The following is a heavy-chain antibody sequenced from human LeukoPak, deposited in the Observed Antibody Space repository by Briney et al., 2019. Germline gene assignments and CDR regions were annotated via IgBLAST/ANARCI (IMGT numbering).Heavy chain of an antibody. Sequence: SETLSLTCTVSGGSISSYCWSWIRQPPGKGLEWIGYIYTSGSTNYNPSLKSRVTISVDTSENQFSLKLSSVTAADTAVYYCARGQYCSGGSCYGGFDYWGQGTLVTVSS. CDR1: GGSISSYC. CDR3: ARGQYCSGGSCYGGFDY. D-gene: IGHD2-15*01. CDR2: IYTSGST. V-gene: IGHV4-4*09. J-gene: IGHJ4*02.